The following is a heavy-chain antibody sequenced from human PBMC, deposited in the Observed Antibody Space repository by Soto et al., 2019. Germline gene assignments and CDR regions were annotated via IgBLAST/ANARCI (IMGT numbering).Heavy chain of an antibody. CDR2: ISAYNGNA. CDR3: ATGHYDFWSGYRHAFDI. J-gene: IGHJ3*02. Sequence: ASVKVSCKASGYTFTSYGISWVRQAPGQGLEWMGWISAYNGNANYAQKLQGRVTMTEDTSTDTAYMELSSLRSEDAAVYYCATGHYDFWSGYRHAFDIWGQGTMVTVSS. V-gene: IGHV1-18*01. CDR1: GYTFTSYG. D-gene: IGHD3-3*01.